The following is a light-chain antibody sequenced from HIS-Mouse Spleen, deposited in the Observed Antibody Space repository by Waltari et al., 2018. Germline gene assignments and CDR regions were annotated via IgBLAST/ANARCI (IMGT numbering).Light chain of an antibody. CDR3: YSTDSSGNHRV. CDR2: EDS. Sequence: SCELTQPPSVSVSPGQTARITCSGDALPKKYAYWYQQKSGQAPVLVIYEDSKRPSGIPERFAGSSSGTIATLTISGAQVEDEADYYCYSTDSSGNHRVFGGGTKLTVL. CDR1: ALPKKY. J-gene: IGLJ2*01. V-gene: IGLV3-10*01.